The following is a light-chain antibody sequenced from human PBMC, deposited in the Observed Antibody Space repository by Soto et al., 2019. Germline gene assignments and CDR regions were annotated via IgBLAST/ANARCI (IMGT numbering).Light chain of an antibody. V-gene: IGKV1-5*03. J-gene: IGKJ1*01. CDR1: QTISSW. CDR3: QQYNSYWT. Sequence: IQMTHSSSTLSGSVGDRVTITCRASQTISSWLAWYQQKPGKAPNLLIYKASSLESGVPSRLSGSGSGTEFTLTISSLQPDDFATYYCQQYNSYWTFGQGTKVDIK. CDR2: KAS.